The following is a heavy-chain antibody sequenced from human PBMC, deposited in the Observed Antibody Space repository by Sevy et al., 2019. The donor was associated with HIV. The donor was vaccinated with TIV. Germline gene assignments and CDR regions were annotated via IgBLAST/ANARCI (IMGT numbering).Heavy chain of an antibody. CDR1: GDSMSRSNHY. J-gene: IGHJ4*02. CDR2: IYYRGTT. CDR3: ARLLGDNGYFDQ. V-gene: IGHV4-39*01. Sequence: SETLSLTCTVSGDSMSRSNHYWGWIRQPPGKGLEWIGIIYYRGTTYYNPSLKSRITISEDTSKNQFSLRLTSVTAADTALYCCARLLGDNGYFDQWGQGTLVTVSS. D-gene: IGHD4-17*01.